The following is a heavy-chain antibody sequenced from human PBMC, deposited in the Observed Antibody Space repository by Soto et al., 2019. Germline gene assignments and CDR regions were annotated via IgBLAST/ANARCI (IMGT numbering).Heavy chain of an antibody. J-gene: IGHJ6*02. CDR3: ARAYYYDSSGPIYYGMDV. CDR2: IITLFGTV. CDR1: GGTFSNYG. D-gene: IGHD3-22*01. V-gene: IGHV1-69*06. Sequence: QVQLVQSGAEVKKPGSSVKVSCKASGGTFSNYGISWVRQAPGQGLEWMGGIITLFGTVNYAQRFQGRVTITADKSTSTAYMELSSLRSEDTAVYYCARAYYYDSSGPIYYGMDVWDQGTTVTVSS.